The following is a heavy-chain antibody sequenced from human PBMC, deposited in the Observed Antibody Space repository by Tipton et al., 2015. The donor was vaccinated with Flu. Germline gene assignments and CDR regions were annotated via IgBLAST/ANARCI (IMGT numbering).Heavy chain of an antibody. V-gene: IGHV4-38-2*01. CDR1: GDSIGSPYF. D-gene: IGHD4-11*01. Sequence: TLSLTCSVSGDSIGSPYFWGWIRQPPGKGLEWIGNIHQAGTTYYNPSLMSRITITVDRPKNHFSLRLTSVTAADTAVYCCARRDYSNYVSEPKSWFDSWGQGTLVTVSS. J-gene: IGHJ5*01. CDR2: IHQAGTT. CDR3: ARRDYSNYVSEPKSWFDS.